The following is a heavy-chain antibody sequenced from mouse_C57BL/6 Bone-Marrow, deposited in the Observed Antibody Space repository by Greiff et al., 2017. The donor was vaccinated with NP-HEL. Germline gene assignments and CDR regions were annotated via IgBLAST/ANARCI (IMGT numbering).Heavy chain of an antibody. V-gene: IGHV1-81*01. Sequence: VQLQESGAELARPGASVKLSCKASGYTFTSYGISWVKQRPGQGLEWIGEIYPRSGNTYYNEKFKGKATLTADKSSSTAYMELRSLTSEDSAVYFCARRLYYYGSSPFAYWGQGTLVTVSA. CDR1: GYTFTSYG. D-gene: IGHD1-1*01. J-gene: IGHJ3*01. CDR3: ARRLYYYGSSPFAY. CDR2: IYPRSGNT.